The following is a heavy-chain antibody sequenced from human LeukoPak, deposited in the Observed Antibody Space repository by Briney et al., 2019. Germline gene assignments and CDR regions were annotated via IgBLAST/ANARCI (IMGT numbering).Heavy chain of an antibody. D-gene: IGHD1-14*01. Sequence: GGSLRLSCAASGFSFSGYGMHWVRQAPGKGLEWVTFIRYDGSTKSYADSVKGRFTIARDNYKNTLYLQMNSLRAEDTAVYFCAKDYNNGFDYWGQGALVTVSS. CDR3: AKDYNNGFDY. V-gene: IGHV3-30*02. CDR1: GFSFSGYG. CDR2: IRYDGSTK. J-gene: IGHJ4*02.